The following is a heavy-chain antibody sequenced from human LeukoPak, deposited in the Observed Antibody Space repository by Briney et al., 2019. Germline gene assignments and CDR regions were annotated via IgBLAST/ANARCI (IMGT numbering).Heavy chain of an antibody. CDR3: AKLTGTRITMIVVVIRSAVYFDY. Sequence: PGGSLRLSCAASGFTFSSYWMHWVRQVPGKGLVWVSRINSDGSSTDYADSVKGRFTISRDNAKNTLYLQMSSLRAEDTAVYYCAKLTGTRITMIVVVIRSAVYFDYWGQGTLVTVSS. V-gene: IGHV3-74*01. D-gene: IGHD3-22*01. CDR1: GFTFSSYW. J-gene: IGHJ4*02. CDR2: INSDGSST.